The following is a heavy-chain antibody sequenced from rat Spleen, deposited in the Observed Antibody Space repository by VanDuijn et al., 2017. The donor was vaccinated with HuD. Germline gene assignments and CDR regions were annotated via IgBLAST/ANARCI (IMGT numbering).Heavy chain of an antibody. CDR1: GFTFSDYY. D-gene: IGHD1-11*01. CDR3: ARRHYGYTDYFDY. CDR2: ISYEGSST. V-gene: IGHV5-22*01. J-gene: IGHJ2*01. Sequence: EVQLVESDGGLVQPGRSLKLSCAASGFTFSDYYMAWVRQAPEKGLEWVASISYEGSSTYYGDSVKGRFTISRDNTKSTLSLQMDSLRSEDTATYYCARRHYGYTDYFDYWGQGVMVPVSS.